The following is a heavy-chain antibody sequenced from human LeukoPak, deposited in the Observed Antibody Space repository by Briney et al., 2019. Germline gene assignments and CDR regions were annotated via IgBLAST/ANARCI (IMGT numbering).Heavy chain of an antibody. V-gene: IGHV3-30*02. CDR1: GFTFSSYG. D-gene: IGHD3-3*01. Sequence: GGSLRLSCAASGFTFSSYGMHWVRQAPGKGLEWVAFIRYDGSDKYYADSVKGRFTISRDNSKNTLYLQMNSLRAEDTAVYYCAKDASTTYDFWSGYYDGYVFDYWGQGTLVTVSS. CDR3: AKDASTTYDFWSGYYDGYVFDY. CDR2: IRYDGSDK. J-gene: IGHJ4*02.